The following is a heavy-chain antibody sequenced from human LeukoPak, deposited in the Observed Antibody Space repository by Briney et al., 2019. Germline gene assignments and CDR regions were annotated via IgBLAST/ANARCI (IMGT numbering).Heavy chain of an antibody. CDR2: ISYDGGNK. Sequence: PGRSLRLSCAASGFTFSRYAMQWVRQAPGKGLEWVAVISYDGGNKYYADSVKGRFTISRDNSKNTLFLQMNSLRAEDTAVYYCSRAAMLSCSSSTCCTSRFDSWGQGTLVTVSS. CDR3: SRAAMLSCSSSTCCTSRFDS. J-gene: IGHJ5*01. V-gene: IGHV3-30*01. D-gene: IGHD2-2*02. CDR1: GFTFSRYA.